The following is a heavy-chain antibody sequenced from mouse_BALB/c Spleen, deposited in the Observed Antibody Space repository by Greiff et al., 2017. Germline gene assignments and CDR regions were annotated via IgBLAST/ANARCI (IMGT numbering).Heavy chain of an antibody. CDR3: TRDHYYERFAY. Sequence: EVHLVESGGGLVQPGGSMKLSCVASGFTFSNYWMNWVRQSPEKGLEWVAEIRLKSNNYATHYAESVKGRFTISRDDSKSSVYLQMNNLRAEDTGIYYCTRDHYYERFAYWGQGTLVTVSA. CDR2: IRLKSNNYAT. CDR1: GFTFSNYW. D-gene: IGHD1-2*01. V-gene: IGHV6-6*02. J-gene: IGHJ3*01.